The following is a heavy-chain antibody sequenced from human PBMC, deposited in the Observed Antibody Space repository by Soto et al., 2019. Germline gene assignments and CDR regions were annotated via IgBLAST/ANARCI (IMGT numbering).Heavy chain of an antibody. Sequence: TGGSLRLSCAASGFTFSSYAMSWVRQAPGKGLEWVSAISGSGGSTYYADSVKGRFTISRDNSRNFFFLQMNSLTGADTAVYYCTRDGSPFALDVWGLGTSVT. CDR3: TRDGSPFALDV. J-gene: IGHJ6*02. V-gene: IGHV3-23*01. CDR2: ISGSGGST. CDR1: GFTFSSYA.